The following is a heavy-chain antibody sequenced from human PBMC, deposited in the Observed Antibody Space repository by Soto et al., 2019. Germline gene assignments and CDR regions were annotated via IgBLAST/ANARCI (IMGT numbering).Heavy chain of an antibody. Sequence: SATQSLTCAVYGGSFSGYYWSWIRQPPGKGLEWIGEINHSGSTNYNPSLKSRVTISVDTSKNQFSLKLSSVTAADTAVYYCARAVRSSSWAPDDWGQGTLVTVSS. V-gene: IGHV4-34*01. CDR2: INHSGST. CDR1: GGSFSGYY. CDR3: ARAVRSSSWAPDD. D-gene: IGHD6-13*01. J-gene: IGHJ4*02.